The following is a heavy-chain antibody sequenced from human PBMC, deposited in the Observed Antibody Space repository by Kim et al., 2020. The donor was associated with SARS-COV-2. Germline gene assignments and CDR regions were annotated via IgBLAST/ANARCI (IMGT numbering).Heavy chain of an antibody. Sequence: SETLSLTCSVSGGSFTNYFWSWIRQPPGMGLEFLGFIHYTGRTNYNPSLKSRVTMSVDTSKNQSSLQLISVTAADSAAYYCATHYGSGTFPPDPWGQGTL. CDR1: GGSFTNYF. D-gene: IGHD3-10*01. CDR3: ATHYGSGTFPPDP. CDR2: IHYTGRT. V-gene: IGHV4-59*08. J-gene: IGHJ5*02.